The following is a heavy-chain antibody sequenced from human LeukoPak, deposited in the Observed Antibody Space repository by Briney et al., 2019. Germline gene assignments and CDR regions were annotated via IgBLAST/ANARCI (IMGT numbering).Heavy chain of an antibody. CDR3: ARVRTYYYYYMDV. CDR2: IYYSGST. CDR1: GGSISSSSYY. V-gene: IGHV4-39*07. Sequence: SETLSLTCTVSGGSISSSSYYWGWVRQPPGKGLEWIGSIYYSGSTYYNPSLKSRVTISVDTSKNQFSLKLSSVTAADTAVYYCARVRTYYYYYMDVWGKGTTVTVSS. J-gene: IGHJ6*03.